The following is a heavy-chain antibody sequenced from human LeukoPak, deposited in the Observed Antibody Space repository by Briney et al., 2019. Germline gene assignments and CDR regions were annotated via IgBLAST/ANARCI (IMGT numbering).Heavy chain of an antibody. V-gene: IGHV1-2*02. CDR1: GYTFTSYG. CDR3: ARASGDYGPLVYYYYYYYMDV. D-gene: IGHD4-17*01. Sequence: ASVKVSCKASGYTFTSYGISGVRQAPGQGLESMGWINPNSGGTNYAQKFQGRVTMTRDTSISTAYMELSRLRSDDTAVYYCARASGDYGPLVYYYYYYYMDVWGKGTTVTVSS. CDR2: INPNSGGT. J-gene: IGHJ6*03.